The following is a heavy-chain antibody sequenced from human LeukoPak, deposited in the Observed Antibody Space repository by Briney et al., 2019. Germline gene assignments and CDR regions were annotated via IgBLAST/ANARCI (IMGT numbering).Heavy chain of an antibody. CDR2: IYYSGST. V-gene: IGHV4-59*01. CDR1: GGSISSYY. Sequence: SETLSLTCTVSGGSISSYYWSWIRQPPGKGLEWIGYIYYSGSTNYNPSLKSRVTISVDTSKNQFSLKLSSVTAADTAVYYCARGHSAGSYWGQGTLVTVSS. D-gene: IGHD1-26*01. J-gene: IGHJ4*02. CDR3: ARGHSAGSY.